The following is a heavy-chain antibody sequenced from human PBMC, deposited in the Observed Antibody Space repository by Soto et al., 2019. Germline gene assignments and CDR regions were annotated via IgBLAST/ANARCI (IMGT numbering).Heavy chain of an antibody. CDR3: ARADYPNYYYYGMDV. D-gene: IGHD4-17*01. J-gene: IGHJ6*02. CDR2: ISSSSSTI. CDR1: GFTFSSYS. V-gene: IGHV3-48*02. Sequence: GGSLRLSCIASGFTFSSYSMNWVRHAPGKGLEWVSYISSSSSTIYYADSVKGRFTISRDNAKNSLYLQMNSLRDEDTAVYYCARADYPNYYYYGMDVWGQGTTVTVSS.